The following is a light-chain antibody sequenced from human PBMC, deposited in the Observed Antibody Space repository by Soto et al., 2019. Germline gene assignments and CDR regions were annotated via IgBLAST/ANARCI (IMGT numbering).Light chain of an antibody. J-gene: IGKJ3*01. V-gene: IGKV3-20*01. Sequence: EIVLTQSPGTLSLSPGERATLSCRASQSVSSSYLAWYQQKPGQAPRLLIYGASSRATGIPDRFSGSGPGTDFTLTISRLEPEDFAGYYCQQYGSSLFTFGPGTKVDIK. CDR3: QQYGSSLFT. CDR2: GAS. CDR1: QSVSSSY.